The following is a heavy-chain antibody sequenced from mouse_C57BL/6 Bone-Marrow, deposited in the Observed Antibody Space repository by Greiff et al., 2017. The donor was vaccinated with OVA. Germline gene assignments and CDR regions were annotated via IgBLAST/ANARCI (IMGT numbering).Heavy chain of an antibody. V-gene: IGHV2-9-1*01. Sequence: VKLQQSGPGLVAPSQSLSITCTVSGFSLTSYAISWVRQPPGKGLEWLGVIWTGGGTNYNSALKSRLSISKENSTSQVFLKMTSLKTDDTARYYCARKGGVYYGSSFWYFDVWGTGTTVTVSS. CDR3: ARKGGVYYGSSFWYFDV. CDR1: GFSLTSYA. D-gene: IGHD1-1*01. CDR2: IWTGGGT. J-gene: IGHJ1*03.